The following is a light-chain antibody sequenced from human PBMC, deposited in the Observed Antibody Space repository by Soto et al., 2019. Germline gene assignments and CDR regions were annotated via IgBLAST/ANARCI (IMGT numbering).Light chain of an antibody. CDR1: QSIATRY. V-gene: IGKV3-20*01. Sequence: EIVLTQSPGTLSSSPGERATLSCRASQSIATRYFAWYQHKPGQAPRLLIYATSSRATGIPDRFGGSGSGTDFTLTINRLEPEDFAVYYCQQYFASSWTFGQGTKVDIK. CDR2: ATS. CDR3: QQYFASSWT. J-gene: IGKJ1*01.